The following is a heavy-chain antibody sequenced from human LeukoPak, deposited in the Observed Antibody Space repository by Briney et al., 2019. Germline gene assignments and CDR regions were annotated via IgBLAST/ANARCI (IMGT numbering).Heavy chain of an antibody. J-gene: IGHJ5*02. Sequence: SETLSLTCTVSGGSISIGSYYWSWIPQPTGKVLEWIGRSYTSGSTNYDPSLKSRVNISENTSNNQFSLKQSSITAADPAVHYCARERVSSGYGFDPWGQGTLVTVSS. CDR1: GGSISIGSYY. D-gene: IGHD3-22*01. CDR3: ARERVSSGYGFDP. CDR2: SYTSGST. V-gene: IGHV4-61*02.